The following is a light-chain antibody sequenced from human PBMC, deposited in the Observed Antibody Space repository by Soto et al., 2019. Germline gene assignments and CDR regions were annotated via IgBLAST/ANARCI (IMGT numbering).Light chain of an antibody. Sequence: EIQITQTPSSLSASVGDRVTISCRASQTIATFLNWYQQKPGKAPKLLIYGASTLQSGVPSRFSGSGSGADFTLTISSLQPEDSATYYCQLSHTTLTFGQGTLLEIK. CDR3: QLSHTTLT. V-gene: IGKV1-39*01. CDR1: QTIATF. CDR2: GAS. J-gene: IGKJ5*01.